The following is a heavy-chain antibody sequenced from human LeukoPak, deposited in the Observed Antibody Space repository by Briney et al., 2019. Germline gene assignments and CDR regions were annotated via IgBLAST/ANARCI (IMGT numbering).Heavy chain of an antibody. CDR3: ARNWGSGGSYIFDY. D-gene: IGHD6-19*01. Sequence: SETLSLTCTVSGGSSSGYYWSWLRPPPGKGLEGIGYVYNSEYTSYNPSVKSRVSISFDTSKNQFSLSLSSVTAADTAVYYCARNWGSGGSYIFDYWGQGTLVSVSS. V-gene: IGHV4-59*08. CDR1: GGSSSGYY. CDR2: VYNSEYT. J-gene: IGHJ4*02.